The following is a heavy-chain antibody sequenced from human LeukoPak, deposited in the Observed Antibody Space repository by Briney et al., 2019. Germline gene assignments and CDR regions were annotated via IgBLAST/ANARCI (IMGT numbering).Heavy chain of an antibody. CDR1: GGSISSYY. V-gene: IGHV4-59*13. D-gene: IGHD5-18*01. CDR3: ARDARGYSSIDY. J-gene: IGHJ4*02. CDR2: IYYSGST. Sequence: SETLSLTCTVSGGSISSYYWSWIRQPPGKGLEWIAYIYYSGSTNYNPFLKSRVTISVDTSKNQFSLKLSSVTAADTAVYYCARDARGYSSIDYWGQGTLVTVSS.